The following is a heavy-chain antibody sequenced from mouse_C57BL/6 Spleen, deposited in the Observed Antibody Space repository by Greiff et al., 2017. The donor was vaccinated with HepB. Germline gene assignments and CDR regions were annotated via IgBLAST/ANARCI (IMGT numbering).Heavy chain of an antibody. CDR1: GYTFTSYW. J-gene: IGHJ4*01. Sequence: QVQLQQPGAELVKPGASVKLSCKASGYTFTSYWMQWVKQRPGQGLEWIGEIDPSDSYTNYNQKFKGKATLTVDTSSSTAYMQLSSLTSEDSAVYYCARNPLDGSSWSYAMDYWGQGTSVTVSS. CDR2: IDPSDSYT. CDR3: ARNPLDGSSWSYAMDY. D-gene: IGHD1-1*01. V-gene: IGHV1-50*01.